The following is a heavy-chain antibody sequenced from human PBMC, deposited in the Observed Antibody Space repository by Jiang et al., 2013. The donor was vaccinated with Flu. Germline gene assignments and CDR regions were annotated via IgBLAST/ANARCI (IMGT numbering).Heavy chain of an antibody. D-gene: IGHD4-17*01. CDR2: IYYSGST. V-gene: IGHV4-39*01. CDR1: GGSISSTTHY. CDR3: AIGSAVTTNYFYYYGMDV. J-gene: IGHJ6*02. Sequence: GPGLVKPSETLSLTCIVSGGSISSTTHYWGWIRQPPGKGLEWIGSIYYSGSTYYNPSLKSRVTISVDTSKNQFSLKLSSVTAADTAVYYCAIGSAVTTNYFYYYGMDVWGQGTTVTVSS.